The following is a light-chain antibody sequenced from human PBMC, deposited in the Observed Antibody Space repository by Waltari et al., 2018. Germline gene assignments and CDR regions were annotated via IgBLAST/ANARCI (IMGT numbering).Light chain of an antibody. CDR3: ASWDGSLGGVI. CDR1: NYNIGNNY. J-gene: IGLJ2*01. CDR2: RNK. V-gene: IGLV1-47*01. Sequence: QSVLSQPPSASGTPGQRVTISCSGTNYNIGNNYVYWYHQLPGTAPQLLIYRNKPRPSGVPDRFSGSKSGTSASLAISGLRSEDEAHYYCASWDGSLGGVIFGGGTKLTVL.